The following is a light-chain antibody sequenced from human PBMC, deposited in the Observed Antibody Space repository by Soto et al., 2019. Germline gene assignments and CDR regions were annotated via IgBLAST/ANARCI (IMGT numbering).Light chain of an antibody. CDR1: QSVDSRY. V-gene: IGKV3-20*01. CDR3: QQYGSSPWMHT. Sequence: EIVLTQSPGTLSLSPGERATLYCRASQSVDSRYLAWYQQKPGQAPRLLIYGASSRATGTPDRFSGSGSGTDFTLTISRLEPEDFEVYYCQQYGSSPWMHTFGQGTKLEIK. J-gene: IGKJ2*01. CDR2: GAS.